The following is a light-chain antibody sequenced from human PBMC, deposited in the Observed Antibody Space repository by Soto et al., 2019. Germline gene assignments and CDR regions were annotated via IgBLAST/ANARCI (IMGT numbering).Light chain of an antibody. J-gene: IGKJ4*01. V-gene: IGKV3-15*01. CDR1: QSVSNN. CDR3: QQYNNWPPVT. CDR2: GAS. Sequence: EIVSTQSPGTLSLSPGERATLSCRASQSVSNNLAWYQQKPGQAPRLLIYGASTRATGIPARFSGSGSARELNLPISSLQYEEFAVYYYQQYNNWPPVTFGGGTKVDIK.